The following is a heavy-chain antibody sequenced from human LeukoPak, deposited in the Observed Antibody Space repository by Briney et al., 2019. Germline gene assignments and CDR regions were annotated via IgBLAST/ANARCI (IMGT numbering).Heavy chain of an antibody. V-gene: IGHV3-30*02. CDR1: GFTFSSYG. J-gene: IGHJ3*02. Sequence: PGGSLRLSCAASGFTFSSYGMHWVRQAPGKGLEWVAFIRYDGSNKYYADSVKGRFTISRDNSKNTLYLQMNSLRAEDTAVYYCAKDSSSYYDSPPIWGQGTMVTVSS. CDR3: AKDSSSYYDSPPI. CDR2: IRYDGSNK. D-gene: IGHD3-22*01.